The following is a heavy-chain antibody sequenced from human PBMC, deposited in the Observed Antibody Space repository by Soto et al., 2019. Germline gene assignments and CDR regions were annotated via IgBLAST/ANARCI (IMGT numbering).Heavy chain of an antibody. J-gene: IGHJ2*01. Sequence: ASVKVSCKASGYTFTGYYMHWVRQAPGQGLGWMGWINPNSGGTNYAQKFQGWVTMTRDTSISTAYMELSRLRSDDTAVYYCAREARNYDFWSGRYWYFDLWGRGTLVTVS. D-gene: IGHD3-3*01. CDR3: AREARNYDFWSGRYWYFDL. CDR2: INPNSGGT. V-gene: IGHV1-2*04. CDR1: GYTFTGYY.